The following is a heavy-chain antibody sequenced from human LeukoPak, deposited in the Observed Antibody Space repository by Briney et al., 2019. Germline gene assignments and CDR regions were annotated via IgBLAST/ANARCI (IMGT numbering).Heavy chain of an antibody. CDR1: GGSFSGYY. CDR2: INHSGST. D-gene: IGHD3-10*01. J-gene: IGHJ4*02. Sequence: SETLSLTCAVYGGSFSGYYWSWIRQPPGKGLEWIGEINHSGSTKYNSSLKSRVTISEDTSKNQFSLKLSSVTAADTAVYYCASRGWFGELRPFFYWGQGTLVTVSS. V-gene: IGHV4-34*01. CDR3: ASRGWFGELRPFFY.